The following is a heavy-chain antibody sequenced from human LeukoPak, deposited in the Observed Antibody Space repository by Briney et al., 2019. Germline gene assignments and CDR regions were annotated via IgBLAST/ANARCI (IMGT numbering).Heavy chain of an antibody. CDR1: GYTFTSYG. D-gene: IGHD6-6*01. Sequence: GASVKVSCKASGYTFTSYGISWVRQAPGQGLEWMGWINPNSGGTNYAQKFQGRVTMTRDTSISTAYMELSRLRSDDTAVYYCARESRAYEAARQGNWFDPWGQGTLVTVSS. J-gene: IGHJ5*02. V-gene: IGHV1-2*02. CDR3: ARESRAYEAARQGNWFDP. CDR2: INPNSGGT.